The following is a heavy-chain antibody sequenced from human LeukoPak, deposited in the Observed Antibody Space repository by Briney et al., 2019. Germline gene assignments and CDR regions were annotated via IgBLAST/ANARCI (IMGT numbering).Heavy chain of an antibody. CDR3: ARGYDFWSGYELPTNWFDP. CDR2: IYHSGST. D-gene: IGHD3-3*01. CDR1: GGSISSGGYS. J-gene: IGHJ5*02. V-gene: IGHV4-30-2*02. Sequence: SETLSLTCAVSGGSISSGGYSWSWIRQPPGKGLEWIGYIYHSGSTYYNPSLKSRVTISVDRSKNQFSLKLSSVTAADTAVYYCARGYDFWSGYELPTNWFDPWGQGTLVTVSS.